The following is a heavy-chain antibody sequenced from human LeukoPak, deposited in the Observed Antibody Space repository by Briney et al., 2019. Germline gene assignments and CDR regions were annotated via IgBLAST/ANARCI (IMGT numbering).Heavy chain of an antibody. D-gene: IGHD3-9*01. CDR3: ALGDILTGYWAEYFVY. V-gene: IGHV1-18*01. Sequence: ASVKVSCKTAGYTFTTYGLTWVRQAPGQGLEWMGWAYGYNGDTKYAPKFQDRVTMTTDTSTKTAYMEMKNLRSDDTAIYFCALGDILTGYWAEYFVYWGQGTLITVSS. CDR1: GYTFTTYG. J-gene: IGHJ4*02. CDR2: AYGYNGDT.